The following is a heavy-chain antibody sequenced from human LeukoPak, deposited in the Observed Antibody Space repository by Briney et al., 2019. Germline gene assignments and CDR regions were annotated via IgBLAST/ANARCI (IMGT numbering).Heavy chain of an antibody. Sequence: SQTLSLTCTVSGGSIRSGIYYWSWIRQHPGKGLEWIGYIYYSGSTSYNTSLKSRVTISVDTSKNQFSLKLSSVTAADTAMYYCARDLSNYDYIWGSYRATDAFDIWGQGTMVTVSS. D-gene: IGHD3-16*02. CDR3: ARDLSNYDYIWGSYRATDAFDI. CDR1: GGSIRSGIYY. J-gene: IGHJ3*02. V-gene: IGHV4-31*03. CDR2: IYYSGST.